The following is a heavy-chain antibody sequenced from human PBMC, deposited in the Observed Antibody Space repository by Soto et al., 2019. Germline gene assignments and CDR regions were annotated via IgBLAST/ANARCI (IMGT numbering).Heavy chain of an antibody. CDR3: ARVSYGGCLDY. CDR1: GFTFSSYW. V-gene: IGHV3-7*01. J-gene: IGHJ4*02. CDR2: IKQDGSEK. D-gene: IGHD2-15*01. Sequence: PGGSLSLSCAGSGFTFSSYWMSWVRQAPGKGLESVANIKQDGSEKYYVDSVKGRFTISRDNAKNSLYLQLNSLRAEDTAVYYCARVSYGGCLDYWGQGTLVTVSS.